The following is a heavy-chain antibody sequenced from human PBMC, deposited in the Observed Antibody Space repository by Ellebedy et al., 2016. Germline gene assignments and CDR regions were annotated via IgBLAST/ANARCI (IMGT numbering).Heavy chain of an antibody. CDR1: GGTFSSYA. J-gene: IGHJ6*02. CDR2: IIPILGIA. D-gene: IGHD4-11*01. Sequence: ASVKVSCKASGGTFSSYAISWVRQAPGQGLEWMGRIIPILGIANYAQKFQGRVTITADKSTSTAYMELSSLRSEDTAVYYCARRGHDYSWYYGMDVWGQGTTVTVSS. V-gene: IGHV1-69*04. CDR3: ARRGHDYSWYYGMDV.